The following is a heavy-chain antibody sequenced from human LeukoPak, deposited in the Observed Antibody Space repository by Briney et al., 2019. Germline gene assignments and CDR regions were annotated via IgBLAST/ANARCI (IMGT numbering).Heavy chain of an antibody. CDR1: GFTFDDYA. V-gene: IGHV3-9*03. Sequence: PGRSLRLSCAASGFTFDDYAMHWVRHAPGKGLEWVSGISWNSGSIGYADSVKGRFTISRDNAKNSLYLQMNSLRAEDMALYYCAKDIRSDYRGAGHMDVWGKGTTVTVSS. J-gene: IGHJ6*03. D-gene: IGHD4-11*01. CDR3: AKDIRSDYRGAGHMDV. CDR2: ISWNSGSI.